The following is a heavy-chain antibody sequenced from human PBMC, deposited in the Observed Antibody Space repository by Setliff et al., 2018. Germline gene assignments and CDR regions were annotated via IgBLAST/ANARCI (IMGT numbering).Heavy chain of an antibody. Sequence: ASVKVSCKASGYPLTAYYIHWVRQAPGQGLEWMGWISPHTGVTRYAQKFQGRVTMTRDTSTTTVYMEVSSLRGEDTAVYYGAGGRGWRFEDWGQGTLVTVSS. V-gene: IGHV1-2*02. CDR1: GYPLTAYY. J-gene: IGHJ4*02. D-gene: IGHD6-19*01. CDR3: AGGRGWRFED. CDR2: ISPHTGVT.